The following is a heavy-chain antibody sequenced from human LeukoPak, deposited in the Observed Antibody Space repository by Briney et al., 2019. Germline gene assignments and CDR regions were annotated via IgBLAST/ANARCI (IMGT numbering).Heavy chain of an antibody. V-gene: IGHV4-39*01. Sequence: PSETLSLTCSVSGDSITNTNYYWAWVCQPPGKGLEWIGTVYYTGATFYKPSLKSRVTVSADTSRNQFSLNLTSVTAADAAVYYCATIRRYGGDPAYYFDDWGQGTLVTVSS. CDR1: GDSITNTNYY. D-gene: IGHD5-12*01. J-gene: IGHJ4*02. CDR2: VYYTGAT. CDR3: ATIRRYGGDPAYYFDD.